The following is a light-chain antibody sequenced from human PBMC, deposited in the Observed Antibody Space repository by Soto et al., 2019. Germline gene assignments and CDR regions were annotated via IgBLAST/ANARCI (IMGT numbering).Light chain of an antibody. J-gene: IGKJ1*01. CDR3: HQYFDPPQT. CDR2: WAS. Sequence: DIVMTQSPDALAVSLGERATINCKSSQSILHSSNNKNYLAWYRQNPGQPPKLLIYWASTRESGVPDRFSGSGSGTDFTLTITNLQAEDVAVYYCHQYFDPPQTFGQGTKVEI. V-gene: IGKV4-1*01. CDR1: QSILHSSNNKNY.